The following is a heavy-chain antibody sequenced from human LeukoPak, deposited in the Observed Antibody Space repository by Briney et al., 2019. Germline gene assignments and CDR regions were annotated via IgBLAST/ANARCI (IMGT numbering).Heavy chain of an antibody. CDR2: IYHSGST. CDR1: GGSISSGGYS. J-gene: IGHJ4*02. D-gene: IGHD5-18*01. CDR3: ASMDTAMVNFDY. Sequence: SETLSLTCAVSGGSISSGGYSWSWIRQPPGKGLECIGYIYHSGSTYYNPSLKSRVTISVDRSKNQFSLKLSSVTAADTAVYYCASMDTAMVNFDYWGQGTLDTVSS. V-gene: IGHV4-30-2*01.